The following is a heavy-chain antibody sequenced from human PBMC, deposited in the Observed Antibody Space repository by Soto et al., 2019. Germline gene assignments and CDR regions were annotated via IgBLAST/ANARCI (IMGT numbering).Heavy chain of an antibody. CDR3: ARQKITIFGVAHYGMDV. D-gene: IGHD3-3*01. Sequence: ASVKVSCKASGYTFTSYDINWVRQATGQGLEWMGWMNPNSGNTGYAQKFQGRVTMTRNTSISTAYMELSGLRSEDTAVYYCARQKITIFGVAHYGMDVWGQGTTVTVSS. V-gene: IGHV1-8*01. CDR2: MNPNSGNT. J-gene: IGHJ6*02. CDR1: GYTFTSYD.